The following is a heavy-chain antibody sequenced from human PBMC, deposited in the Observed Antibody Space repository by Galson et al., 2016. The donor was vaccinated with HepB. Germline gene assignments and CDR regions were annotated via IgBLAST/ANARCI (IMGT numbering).Heavy chain of an antibody. Sequence: SLRLSCAASEFTFSNYGMHWVRQAPGKGLEWVALIWYDGSKKYYAESVKGRLTISRDNSKNTLDLQMNSLRVEDTAVYYCARDGIPSPQDIGGRLRPPYYSGMDVWGQGTAVTVSS. CDR3: ARDGIPSPQDIGGRLRPPYYSGMDV. CDR2: IWYDGSKK. J-gene: IGHJ6*02. CDR1: EFTFSNYG. D-gene: IGHD6-6*01. V-gene: IGHV3-33*01.